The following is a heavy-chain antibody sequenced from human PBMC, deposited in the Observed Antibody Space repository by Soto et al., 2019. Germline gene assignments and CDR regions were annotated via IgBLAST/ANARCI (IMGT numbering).Heavy chain of an antibody. V-gene: IGHV4-30-4*01. CDR3: DRVKGTTRFMWWFDP. Sequence: QVQLQESGPGLVKPSQTLSLTCTVSGGSISSGDYYWSWIRQPPGKGLEWIGYIYYSGSTYYNPSLKSRVTISVDTSKNQFSLKLSSVTAADTAVYYCDRVKGTTRFMWWFDPWGQGTLVTVSS. J-gene: IGHJ5*02. CDR1: GGSISSGDYY. D-gene: IGHD4-17*01. CDR2: IYYSGST.